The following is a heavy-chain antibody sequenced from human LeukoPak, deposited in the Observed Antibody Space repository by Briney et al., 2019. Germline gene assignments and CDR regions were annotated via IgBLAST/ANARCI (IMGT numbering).Heavy chain of an antibody. V-gene: IGHV3-74*01. CDR3: ARDFQRNNQRSTGYSLDE. D-gene: IGHD3-22*01. CDR1: GFTFSNYW. J-gene: IGHJ4*02. Sequence: PGGSLRLSCAASGFTFSNYWMHWVRQAPGKGLVWVSRIKTDGSSTNYADSVKGRFTISRDNTKNTLYLQMNSLGAEDTAVYYCARDFQRNNQRSTGYSLDEWGQGTLVTVSS. CDR2: IKTDGSST.